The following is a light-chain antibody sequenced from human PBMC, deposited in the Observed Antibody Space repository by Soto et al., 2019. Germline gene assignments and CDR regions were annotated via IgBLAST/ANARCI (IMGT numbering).Light chain of an antibody. CDR2: GVS. V-gene: IGLV2-23*02. Sequence: QSVLTQPASVSGSPGQSITISCAGTFSDIGRYEFVSWYQQHPGKAPKVLIYGVSKRPSGVSNRFSGSKSGNTASLTISGLQAEDESDYYCCSFTSINTYVFRTGTRSPS. CDR3: CSFTSINTYV. J-gene: IGLJ1*01. CDR1: FSDIGRYEF.